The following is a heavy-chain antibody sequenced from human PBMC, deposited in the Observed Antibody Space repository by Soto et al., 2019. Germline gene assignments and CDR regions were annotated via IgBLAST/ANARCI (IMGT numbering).Heavy chain of an antibody. CDR1: GFTFSSYA. J-gene: IGHJ4*02. Sequence: GESLKISCAASGFTFSSYAMSWVRQAPGKGLEWVSAISGSGGSTYYADSVKGRFTISRDNSKNTLYLQMNSLRAEDTAVYYCAKDLTAFLPAAIWFDYWGQGTLVTVSS. CDR3: AKDLTAFLPAAIWFDY. D-gene: IGHD2-2*01. CDR2: ISGSGGST. V-gene: IGHV3-23*01.